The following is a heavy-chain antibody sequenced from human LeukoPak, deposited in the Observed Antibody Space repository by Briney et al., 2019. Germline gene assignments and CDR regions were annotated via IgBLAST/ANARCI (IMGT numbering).Heavy chain of an antibody. J-gene: IGHJ4*02. V-gene: IGHV3-15*07. CDR1: GLTFSNAW. CDR2: IKSKTDGGTT. Sequence: GGSLRLSCAASGLTFSNAWMNWVRQAPGKGLEWVGRIKSKTDGGTTDYAAPVKGRFTISRDDSKNTLYLQMNSLKTEDTAVYYCTTDRPDTAINSFDYWGQGTLVTVSS. CDR3: TTDRPDTAINSFDY. D-gene: IGHD5-18*01.